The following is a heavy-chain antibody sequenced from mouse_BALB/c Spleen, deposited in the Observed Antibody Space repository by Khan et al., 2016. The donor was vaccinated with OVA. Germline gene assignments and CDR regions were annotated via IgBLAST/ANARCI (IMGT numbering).Heavy chain of an antibody. CDR2: IWGDGNT. CDR3: AKDRGDYAVDY. Sequence: VKLEVSGPGLVAPSQSLSITCTVSGFSLTSYGVSWVRQPPGKGLEWLGVIWGDGNTNFHSALRSRLSISKDNSKSQVFLKLNSLQTDDTATYYCAKDRGDYAVDYWGQGTSVTVSS. CDR1: GFSLTSYG. J-gene: IGHJ4*01. V-gene: IGHV2-3*01.